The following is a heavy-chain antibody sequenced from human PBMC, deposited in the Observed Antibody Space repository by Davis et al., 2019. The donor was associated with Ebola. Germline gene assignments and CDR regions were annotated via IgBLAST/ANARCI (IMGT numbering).Heavy chain of an antibody. D-gene: IGHD6-6*01. J-gene: IGHJ5*02. CDR2: IRSKA. V-gene: IGHV3-73*01. CDR3: ASLSMATRP. Sequence: GESLKISCAASGFTFSSYAMHWVRQASGKGLEWVGRIRSKANRDDSKNTAYLQMNSLKSEDTAVYYCASLSMATRPWGQGTLVTVSS. CDR1: GFTFSSYA.